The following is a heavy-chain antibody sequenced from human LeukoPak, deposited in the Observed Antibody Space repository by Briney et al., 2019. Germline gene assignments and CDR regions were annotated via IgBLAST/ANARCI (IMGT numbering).Heavy chain of an antibody. D-gene: IGHD6-6*01. CDR3: ARSVWYSSSSPIFAYYFDS. Sequence: GSLRLSCVASASTFSSYSMNWVRQAPGKGLEWVSSISSSGSYIYYADSVKGRFTISRDNAKNSLYLQMNSLRAEDTAVYYCARSVWYSSSSPIFAYYFDSWGQGTLVTVSS. V-gene: IGHV3-21*01. CDR1: ASTFSSYS. CDR2: ISSSGSYI. J-gene: IGHJ4*02.